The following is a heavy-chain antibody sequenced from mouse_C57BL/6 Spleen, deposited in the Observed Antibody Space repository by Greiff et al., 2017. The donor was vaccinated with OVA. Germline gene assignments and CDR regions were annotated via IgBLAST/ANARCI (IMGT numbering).Heavy chain of an antibody. J-gene: IGHJ2*01. D-gene: IGHD2-2*01. CDR3: ARNGYDVYYFDY. V-gene: IGHV5-17*01. Sequence: EVQRVESGGGLVKPGGSLTLSCAASGFTFSDYGMHWVRQAPEKGLEWVAYISSGSSTIYYADTVKGRFTISRDNAKNTLFLQMTSLRSEDTAMYYCARNGYDVYYFDYWGQGTTLTVSS. CDR2: ISSGSSTI. CDR1: GFTFSDYG.